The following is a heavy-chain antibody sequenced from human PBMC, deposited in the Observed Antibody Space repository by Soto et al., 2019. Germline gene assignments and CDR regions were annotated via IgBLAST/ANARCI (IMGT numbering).Heavy chain of an antibody. CDR2: IIPMFGTA. J-gene: IGHJ4*02. D-gene: IGHD5-18*01. CDR3: ASGIQLWLRRINNGYSG. Sequence: QAQLVQSGAEVKKPESSVKVSCKAPGGTFSTYAISWVRQAPGQGLEWMGGIIPMFGTANYAQRFQDRVMITADESTNTVYMELSSLRSEDTAVYFCASGIQLWLRRINNGYSGWGQGTLVTVSS. V-gene: IGHV1-69*12. CDR1: GGTFSTYA.